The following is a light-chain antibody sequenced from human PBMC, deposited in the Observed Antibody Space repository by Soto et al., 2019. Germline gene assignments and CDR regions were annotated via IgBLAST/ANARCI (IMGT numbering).Light chain of an antibody. CDR1: SSDVGSYNL. J-gene: IGLJ1*01. V-gene: IGLV2-23*01. CDR2: EGS. CDR3: CSYAGSSTDV. Sequence: QSALTQPASVSGSPGQSITISCTGTSSDVGSYNLVSWCQQHPGKAPKLMIYEGSKRPSGVSNRFSGSKSGNTASLTISGLQAEDEADYYCCSYAGSSTDVFGTGTKLTVL.